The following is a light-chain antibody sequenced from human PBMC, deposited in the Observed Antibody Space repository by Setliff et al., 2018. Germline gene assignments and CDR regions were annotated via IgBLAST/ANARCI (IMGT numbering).Light chain of an antibody. V-gene: IGLV2-11*01. CDR2: DVS. Sequence: QPALTQPRSVSGSPGQSVTISCTGTSSDVGGYNYVSWYQQHPGKAPKVMIYDVSKRPSGVPDRFSDSKSGNTASLTISGLQAEDEAEYYCCSYAGSYTYVFGTGTKGTVL. CDR1: SSDVGGYNY. CDR3: CSYAGSYTYV. J-gene: IGLJ1*01.